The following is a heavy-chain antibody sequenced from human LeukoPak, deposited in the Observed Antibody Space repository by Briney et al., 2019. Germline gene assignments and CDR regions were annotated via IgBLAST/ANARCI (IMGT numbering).Heavy chain of an antibody. Sequence: GESLKISCKGSGYSFTSYWIGWVRQMPGKGLEWMGIIYPGDSDPRHTPSFQGQVTISADKSISTAYLQWSSLKASDTAMYYCASWVVTTGHYWGQGTLVTVSS. CDR2: IYPGDSDP. CDR3: ASWVVTTGHY. D-gene: IGHD2-21*02. V-gene: IGHV5-51*01. CDR1: GYSFTSYW. J-gene: IGHJ4*02.